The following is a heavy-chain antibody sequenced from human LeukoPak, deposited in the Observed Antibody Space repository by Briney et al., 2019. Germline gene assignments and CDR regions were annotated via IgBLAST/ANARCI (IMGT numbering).Heavy chain of an antibody. J-gene: IGHJ4*02. V-gene: IGHV4-39*01. CDR2: IYHSGST. CDR1: GDSIGRSTYH. CDR3: ARQFDY. Sequence: KTSETLSLTCTVSGDSIGRSTYHWGWIRQPPGKGLEWIGSIYHSGSTDYNPSLKSRVTVSVDTSKNQFSLKLTSVTAADTAVYYCARQFDYWGQGTLVTVSS.